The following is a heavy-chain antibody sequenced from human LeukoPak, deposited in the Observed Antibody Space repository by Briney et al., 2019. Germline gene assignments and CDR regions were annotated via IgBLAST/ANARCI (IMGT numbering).Heavy chain of an antibody. CDR2: ISGGGGTT. CDR1: GFTFSDYG. CDR3: AKSAAYTSTYYVNY. Sequence: PGGSLRLSCAASGFTFSDYGMVWVRQARGKGLEWVSGISGGGGTTYYADSVKGRFTISRDKSINTLFLQMSSLRAEDTAVYFCAKSAAYTSTYYVNYWGQGTLVTVSS. J-gene: IGHJ4*02. V-gene: IGHV3-23*01. D-gene: IGHD3-10*02.